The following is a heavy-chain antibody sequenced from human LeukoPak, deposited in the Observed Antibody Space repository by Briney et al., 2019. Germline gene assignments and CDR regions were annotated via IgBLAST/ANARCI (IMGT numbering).Heavy chain of an antibody. CDR2: ISAYNGNT. J-gene: IGHJ5*02. CDR3: ARGGDGYNFWFDP. Sequence: ASVKVSCKASGHTFTSYYFHWVRQAPGQGLEWMGWISAYNGNTNYAQKLQGRVTMTTDTSTSTAYMELRSLRSDDTAVYYCARGGDGYNFWFDPWGQGTLVTVSS. CDR1: GHTFTSYY. D-gene: IGHD5-24*01. V-gene: IGHV1-18*04.